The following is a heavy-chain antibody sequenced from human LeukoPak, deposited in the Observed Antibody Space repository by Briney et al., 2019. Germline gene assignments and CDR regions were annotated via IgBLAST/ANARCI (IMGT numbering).Heavy chain of an antibody. D-gene: IGHD3-3*02. V-gene: IGHV3-53*01. CDR1: GFTVSNNY. Sequence: GGSLRLSCAASGFTVSNNYMTWVRQAPGKGLEWVSVIYSGGTTYYAGSVKGRFTISRDNSNNTLYLQMNSLRADDTAVYYCANRISAALDIWGQGTMVTVSS. CDR2: IYSGGTT. J-gene: IGHJ3*02. CDR3: ANRISAALDI.